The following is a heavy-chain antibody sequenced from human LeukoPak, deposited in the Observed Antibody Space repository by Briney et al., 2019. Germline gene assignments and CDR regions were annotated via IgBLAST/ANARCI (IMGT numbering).Heavy chain of an antibody. V-gene: IGHV3-23*01. CDR2: ISGRGGST. CDR1: GFTFSSYA. D-gene: IGHD3/OR15-3a*01. Sequence: GGSLRLSCAASGFTFSSYAMSWVRQAPGKGLEWVSAISGRGGSTYYADSVKGRFTISRDNSKNTLYLQMNSLRAEDTAVYYCAKEGYDFWSGYLIPRFYYYGMDVWGQGTTVTVSS. CDR3: AKEGYDFWSGYLIPRFYYYGMDV. J-gene: IGHJ6*02.